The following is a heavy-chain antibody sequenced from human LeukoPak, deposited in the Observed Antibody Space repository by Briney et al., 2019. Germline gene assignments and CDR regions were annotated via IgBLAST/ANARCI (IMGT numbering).Heavy chain of an antibody. CDR1: GFTFSNFA. D-gene: IGHD4-17*01. CDR3: ARGVTTVDY. J-gene: IGHJ4*02. CDR2: IWYDGSNK. Sequence: GGSLRLSCAASGFTFSNFAMHWVRQAPGKGLEWVAVIWYDGSNKYYADSVKGRFTISRDNSKNTLYLQMSSLTAEDTAVYYCARGVTTVDYWGQGTLVTVSP. V-gene: IGHV3-33*01.